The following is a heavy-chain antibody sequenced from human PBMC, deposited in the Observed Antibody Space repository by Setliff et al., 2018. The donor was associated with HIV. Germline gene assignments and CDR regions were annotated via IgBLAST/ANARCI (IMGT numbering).Heavy chain of an antibody. J-gene: IGHJ3*02. CDR1: GYTFNDYN. V-gene: IGHV1-2*06. CDR3: VRDGYYDSSGYSAFDI. Sequence: ASVKVSCKASGYTFNDYNIQWIRQAPGQGLEWMGRINPNNGGTNYAQKFQGRVTMTRDTSISTAYMELSRLRSDDTAVYYCVRDGYYDSSGYSAFDIWGQGTMVTVS. CDR2: INPNNGGT. D-gene: IGHD3-22*01.